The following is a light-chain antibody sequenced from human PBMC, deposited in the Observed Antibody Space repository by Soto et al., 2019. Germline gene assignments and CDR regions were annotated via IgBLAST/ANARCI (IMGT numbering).Light chain of an antibody. J-gene: IGKJ2*01. CDR3: QSYNDWPFT. V-gene: IGKV3-15*01. CDR1: ESLSTY. CDR2: GAS. Sequence: EIVMTQSPATLSVSPGERVTLSCRASESLSTYLAWYQQKPGQAPRLLIYGASTKATGIPARFSGSGSATDFTLTFSSLQSEDFAVYYCQSYNDWPFTFGQGTKVDIK.